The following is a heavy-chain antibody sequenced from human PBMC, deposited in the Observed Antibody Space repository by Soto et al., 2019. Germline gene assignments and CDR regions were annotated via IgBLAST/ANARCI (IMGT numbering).Heavy chain of an antibody. D-gene: IGHD6-6*01. Sequence: EVQVLESGGGLVQPGASLRLSCASSGFTLSSYAMSWVRQAPGKGLEWVSAISANGGSTYYADSVKGRFTISRDDSKNTLYLQMSSLSAEDTAVYYCARVWLSLRALEYSSSSGLRHFDYWGQGTLVTVSS. CDR1: GFTLSSYA. CDR2: ISANGGST. J-gene: IGHJ4*02. CDR3: ARVWLSLRALEYSSSSGLRHFDY. V-gene: IGHV3-23*01.